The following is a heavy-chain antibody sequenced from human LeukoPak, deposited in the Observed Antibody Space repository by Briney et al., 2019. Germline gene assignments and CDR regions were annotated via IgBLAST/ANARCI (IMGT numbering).Heavy chain of an antibody. D-gene: IGHD5-12*01. Sequence: SETLSLTCAVYGGSFSGYYWSWIRQPPGKGLEWIGEINHSGSTNYNPSLKSRVTISVDTSKNQFSLKLSSVTAADTAVYYCARVCGSADAFDIWGQGTMVTVSS. J-gene: IGHJ3*02. CDR2: INHSGST. V-gene: IGHV4-34*01. CDR1: GGSFSGYY. CDR3: ARVCGSADAFDI.